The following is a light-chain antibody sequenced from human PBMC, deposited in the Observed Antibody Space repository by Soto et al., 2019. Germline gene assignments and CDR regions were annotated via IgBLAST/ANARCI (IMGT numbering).Light chain of an antibody. V-gene: IGKV3-20*01. Sequence: EIVLTQSPGTLSLSAGERATLSCRASQSVSSSYLACYQQKPGQPPWLLIYGASSKATRIPDGFRGSGSGTDFTLTISRLEPEDFAMYYCHQYDSTPLTFGGGTKVEIK. CDR3: HQYDSTPLT. CDR2: GAS. J-gene: IGKJ4*01. CDR1: QSVSSSY.